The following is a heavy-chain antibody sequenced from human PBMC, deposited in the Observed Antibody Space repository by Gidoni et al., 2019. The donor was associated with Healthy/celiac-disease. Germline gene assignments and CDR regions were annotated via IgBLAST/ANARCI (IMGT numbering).Heavy chain of an antibody. Sequence: GGTNYAQKFQGWVTMTRDTSISTAYMELSRLRSDDTAVYYCAREFYYDSSGYYSHDAFDIWGQGTMVTVSS. D-gene: IGHD3-22*01. V-gene: IGHV1-2*04. CDR3: AREFYYDSSGYYSHDAFDI. J-gene: IGHJ3*02. CDR2: GGT.